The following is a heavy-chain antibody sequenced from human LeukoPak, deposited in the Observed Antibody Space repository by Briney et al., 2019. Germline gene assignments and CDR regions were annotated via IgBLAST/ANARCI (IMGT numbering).Heavy chain of an antibody. D-gene: IGHD3-22*01. CDR3: AADRYDSSGYYHFDY. V-gene: IGHV1-58*02. CDR2: IVVGSGNT. Sequence: SVKVSCKASGFTFTSSAMQWVRQARGQRLEWIGWIVVGSGNTNCAQKFQERVTITRDMSTSTAYMELSSLRSEDTAVYYCAADRYDSSGYYHFDYWGQGTLVTVSS. CDR1: GFTFTSSA. J-gene: IGHJ4*02.